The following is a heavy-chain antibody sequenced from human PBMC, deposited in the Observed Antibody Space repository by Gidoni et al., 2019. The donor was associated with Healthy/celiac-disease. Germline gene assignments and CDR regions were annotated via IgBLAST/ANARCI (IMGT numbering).Heavy chain of an antibody. CDR2: ISSSSSTI. J-gene: IGHJ5*02. V-gene: IGHV3-48*01. D-gene: IGHD3-16*02. CDR3: AGDWPSYDYVWGSYRPDWFDP. CDR1: GFTFSSHC. Sequence: EVQLVESGGGLVQPGGSLRLFCAASGFTFSSHCMNWVRQAPGKGLEWVSYISSSSSTIYCADSMKGRFTISRDNAKNTLYLQMNSLRAEDTAVYYCAGDWPSYDYVWGSYRPDWFDPWGQGTLVTVSS.